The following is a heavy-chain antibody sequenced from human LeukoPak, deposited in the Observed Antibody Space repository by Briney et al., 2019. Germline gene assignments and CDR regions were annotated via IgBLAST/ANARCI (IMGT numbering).Heavy chain of an antibody. CDR2: ISSSSSYI. J-gene: IGHJ4*02. CDR1: GFSFRDYT. Sequence: GSLRLSCAASGFSFRDYTMNWVRQAPGKGLEWLASISSSSSYIYFANSVRGRFTISRDNAKNSLYLQMNSLRAEDTAVYYCARGETYYYDSSGYSVFDYWGQGTLVTVSS. V-gene: IGHV3-21*01. CDR3: ARGETYYYDSSGYSVFDY. D-gene: IGHD3-22*01.